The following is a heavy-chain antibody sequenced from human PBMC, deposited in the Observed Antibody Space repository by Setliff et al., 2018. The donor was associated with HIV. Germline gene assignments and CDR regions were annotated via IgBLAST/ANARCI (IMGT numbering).Heavy chain of an antibody. J-gene: IGHJ4*02. CDR1: GYSISSGSY. CDR3: ARLDPQGYVTDWTAY. CDR2: IYHSGST. Sequence: SETLSLTCTVSGYSISSGSYWGWIRQPPGKGLEWIASIYHSGSTYYNPSLKSRVTISVDTSQNQFSLKLSSVTAADTAVYYCARLDPQGYVTDWTAYWGQGTLVTVSS. V-gene: IGHV4-38-2*02. D-gene: IGHD5-12*01.